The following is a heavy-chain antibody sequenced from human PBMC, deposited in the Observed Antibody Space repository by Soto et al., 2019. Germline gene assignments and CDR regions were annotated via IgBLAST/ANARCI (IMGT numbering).Heavy chain of an antibody. J-gene: IGHJ3*02. CDR2: ISAYNGNT. V-gene: IGHV1-18*01. D-gene: IGHD3-22*01. CDR1: GYTFTSYG. CDR3: ARDPIDYYDSSGYYLGASTFDI. Sequence: ASVKVSCKASGYTFTSYGISWVRQAPGQGLEWMGWISAYNGNTNYAQKLQGRVTMTTDTSTSTAYMELRSLRSDDTAVYYCARDPIDYYDSSGYYLGASTFDIWGQGTMVTVSS.